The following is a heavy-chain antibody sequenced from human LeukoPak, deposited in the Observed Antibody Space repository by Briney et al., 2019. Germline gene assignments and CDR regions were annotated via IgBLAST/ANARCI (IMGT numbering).Heavy chain of an antibody. CDR3: AKGGMERPLFDY. Sequence: PGGSLRLSCAASGFTFSSYGMSWVRQAPGKGLEWVSAISATGGTTYYADSVKGRFTISRDNSKNTLYLQMNSLRAEDTAVYYCAKGGMERPLFDYWGQGTLVTVSS. CDR1: GFTFSSYG. V-gene: IGHV3-23*01. CDR2: ISATGGTT. D-gene: IGHD3-16*01. J-gene: IGHJ4*02.